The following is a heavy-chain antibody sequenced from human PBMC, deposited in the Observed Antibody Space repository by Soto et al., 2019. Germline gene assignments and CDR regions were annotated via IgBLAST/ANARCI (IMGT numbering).Heavy chain of an antibody. Sequence: SESLSLSCTVSGVSISSSSYYWGWIRQPPGKGLEWLGSIYYSGSTYYNPSLKSRVTISVDTSKNQFSLKLSSVTASDTAVYYCARGYCSGGSCYRYCGQGPQVTVYS. CDR2: IYYSGST. D-gene: IGHD2-15*01. CDR1: GVSISSSSYY. CDR3: ARGYCSGGSCYRY. V-gene: IGHV4-39*01. J-gene: IGHJ4*02.